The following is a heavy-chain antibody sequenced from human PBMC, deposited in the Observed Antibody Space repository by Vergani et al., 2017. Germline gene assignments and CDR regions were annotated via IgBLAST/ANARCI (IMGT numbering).Heavy chain of an antibody. D-gene: IGHD2-2*01. J-gene: IGHJ3*02. CDR2: LYYSGST. CDR1: GGSISSSSYY. Sequence: QLQLQESGPGLVKPSETLSLTCTVSGGSISSSSYYWGWIRQPPGTGLEWIGSLYYSGSTYYNPSLKSRVTISVDTSKNQFSLKLSSVTAADTAVYYCARPGYCSSTRCYGDAFDIWGQGTMVTVSS. V-gene: IGHV4-39*01. CDR3: ARPGYCSSTRCYGDAFDI.